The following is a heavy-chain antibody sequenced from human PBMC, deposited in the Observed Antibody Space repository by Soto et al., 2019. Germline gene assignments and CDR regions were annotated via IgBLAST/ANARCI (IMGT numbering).Heavy chain of an antibody. CDR3: AKALFYDIRRGPRWTVF. D-gene: IGHD3-3*01. Sequence: GSLRLSCAASGLTFSSYAMSWVRQAPGKGLEWVSAISGSGGSTYYADSVKGRFTISRDNSKNTLYLQMNSLRAEDTVVYYCAKALFYDIRRGPRWTVFWCQGTFVTV. V-gene: IGHV3-23*01. CDR1: GLTFSSYA. CDR2: ISGSGGST. J-gene: IGHJ4*02.